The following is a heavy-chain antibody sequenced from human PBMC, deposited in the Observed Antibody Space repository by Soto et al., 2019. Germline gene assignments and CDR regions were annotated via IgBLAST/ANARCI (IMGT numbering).Heavy chain of an antibody. V-gene: IGHV3-21*01. Sequence: ELQLVESGGGLVKPGGSLRLSCAASAFTFSSYSMNWVRQAPGKGLEWVSSISSSSSYIYYADSVKGRFTISRDNAKNSLYLQMNSLRAEDTAVYYCARGSYGYPGADYFDYWGQATLVTVSS. J-gene: IGHJ4*02. CDR3: ARGSYGYPGADYFDY. CDR1: AFTFSSYS. D-gene: IGHD5-18*01. CDR2: ISSSSSYI.